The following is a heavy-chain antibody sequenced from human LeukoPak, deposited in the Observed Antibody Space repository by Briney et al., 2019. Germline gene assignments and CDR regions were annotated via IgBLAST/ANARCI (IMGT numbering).Heavy chain of an antibody. Sequence: SETLSLTCTVSGGSISSYYWSWIRQPAGKGLEWIGRIYTSGSTNSNPSLKSRVTMSVDTSKNQFSLKLSSVTAADTAVYYCARGDPYYGSGSYYKPPDYFDYWGQGTLVTVSS. CDR1: GGSISSYY. CDR3: ARGDPYYGSGSYYKPPDYFDY. CDR2: IYTSGST. D-gene: IGHD3-10*01. J-gene: IGHJ4*02. V-gene: IGHV4-4*07.